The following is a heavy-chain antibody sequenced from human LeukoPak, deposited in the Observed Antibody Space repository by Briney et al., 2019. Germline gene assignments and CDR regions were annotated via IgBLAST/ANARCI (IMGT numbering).Heavy chain of an antibody. Sequence: GSLRLSCAASKFTFSSSAMNWVRQAPGKGLEWVSTISGSGGSTYYADSVKGRFTISRDNSKNTLYLQMNSLRAEDTALYYCARGILRFGDFDYWGQGTLVTVSS. V-gene: IGHV3-23*01. CDR1: KFTFSSSA. J-gene: IGHJ4*02. D-gene: IGHD3-10*01. CDR3: ARGILRFGDFDY. CDR2: ISGSGGST.